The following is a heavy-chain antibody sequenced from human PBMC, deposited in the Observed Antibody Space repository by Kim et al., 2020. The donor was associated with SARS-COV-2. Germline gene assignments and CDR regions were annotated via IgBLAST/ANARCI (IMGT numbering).Heavy chain of an antibody. D-gene: IGHD7-27*01. CDR2: INPSGGST. V-gene: IGHV1-46*01. J-gene: IGHJ6*02. Sequence: ASVKVSCKASGYTFTSYYMHWVRQAPGQGLEWMGIINPSGGSTSYAQKFQGRVTMTRDTSTSTVYMELSSLRSEDTAVYYCASFDPQVNSLLGYYYGMDVWGQGTTVTVSS. CDR3: ASFDPQVNSLLGYYYGMDV. CDR1: GYTFTSYY.